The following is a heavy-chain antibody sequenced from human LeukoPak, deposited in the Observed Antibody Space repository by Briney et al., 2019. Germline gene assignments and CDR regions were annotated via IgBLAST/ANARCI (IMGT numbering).Heavy chain of an antibody. CDR2: MNPDSGNT. D-gene: IGHD5-18*01. CDR1: GYTFTSYD. V-gene: IGHV1-8*03. CDR3: ARDSRLWPTPHGY. J-gene: IGHJ4*02. Sequence: ASVNVSCKASGYTFTSYDINWVRQAAGQGLEWMGWMNPDSGNTGYAQKFQGRVTITRNTSISTVYMELSGLRSDDTAVYYCARDSRLWPTPHGYWGQGTLVTVSS.